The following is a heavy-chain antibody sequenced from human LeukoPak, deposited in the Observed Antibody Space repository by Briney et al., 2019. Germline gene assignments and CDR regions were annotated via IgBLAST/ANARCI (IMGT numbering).Heavy chain of an antibody. Sequence: GGSLRLSCAASGFTFSSYSMNWVRQAPGKGLEWVSSISSSSSYIYYADSVKGRFTTSRDNAKNSLYLQMNSLRAEDTAVYYCARKGGYGLDFDYWGQGTLVTVSS. V-gene: IGHV3-21*01. CDR1: GFTFSSYS. D-gene: IGHD5-18*01. CDR2: ISSSSSYI. J-gene: IGHJ4*02. CDR3: ARKGGYGLDFDY.